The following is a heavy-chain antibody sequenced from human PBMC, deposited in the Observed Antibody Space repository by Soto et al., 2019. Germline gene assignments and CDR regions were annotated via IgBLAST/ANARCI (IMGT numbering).Heavy chain of an antibody. J-gene: IGHJ6*02. D-gene: IGHD5-12*01. V-gene: IGHV3-30*04. Sequence: QVQLVESGGGVVQPGRSLRLSCAASGFIFSSYAMHWVRQARVKGLEWVAVISYDGSNKYHADSVKGRFTISRDNSKNTLYLQMDTLRPEDTALYYCARGGQSGYQYSYYGMDVWGQGTTVTVSS. CDR2: ISYDGSNK. CDR1: GFIFSSYA. CDR3: ARGGQSGYQYSYYGMDV.